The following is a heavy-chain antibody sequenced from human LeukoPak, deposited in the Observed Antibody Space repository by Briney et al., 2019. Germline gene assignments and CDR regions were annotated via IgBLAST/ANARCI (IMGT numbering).Heavy chain of an antibody. Sequence: ASVKVSCKASGYTFTSYGISWVRQPPGQGLEWMGWISGYNGNTNYAQKLQGRVTMTTDTSTSTAYMELRSLRSDDTAVYYCARGEGYYDSSGYPDYWGQGTLVTVSS. V-gene: IGHV1-18*01. D-gene: IGHD3-22*01. J-gene: IGHJ4*02. CDR2: ISGYNGNT. CDR3: ARGEGYYDSSGYPDY. CDR1: GYTFTSYG.